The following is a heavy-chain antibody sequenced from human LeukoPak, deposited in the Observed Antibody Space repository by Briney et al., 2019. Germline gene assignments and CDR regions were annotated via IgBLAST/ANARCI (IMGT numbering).Heavy chain of an antibody. Sequence: GGSLRLSCAASGFTFSSYSMNGVRQAPGKGLEWVSSISRSSSYIYYADSVKGRFTISRDNAKNSLYLQMNSQRAEDTAVYYCARTPYSSSWYGYYYYYMDVWGKGTTVTVSS. CDR2: ISRSSSYI. J-gene: IGHJ6*03. CDR3: ARTPYSSSWYGYYYYYMDV. D-gene: IGHD6-13*01. V-gene: IGHV3-21*01. CDR1: GFTFSSYS.